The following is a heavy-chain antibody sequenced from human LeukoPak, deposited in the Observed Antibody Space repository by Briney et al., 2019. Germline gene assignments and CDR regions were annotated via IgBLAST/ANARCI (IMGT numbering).Heavy chain of an antibody. CDR3: ARDRLGYCSSTSCEDLDY. CDR1: GFTFSSYW. Sequence: GGSLRLSCAASGFTFSSYWMSWVRQAPGKGLEWVANIKQDGSEKYYVDSVKGRFTISRDNAKNSLYLQMNSLRAEDTAVYYCARDRLGYCSSTSCEDLDYWGQGTLVTVSS. CDR2: IKQDGSEK. J-gene: IGHJ4*02. V-gene: IGHV3-7*01. D-gene: IGHD2-2*01.